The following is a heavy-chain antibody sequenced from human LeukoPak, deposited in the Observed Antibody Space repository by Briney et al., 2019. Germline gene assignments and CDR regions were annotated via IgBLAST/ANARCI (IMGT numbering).Heavy chain of an antibody. D-gene: IGHD1-26*01. V-gene: IGHV1-46*01. CDR2: INPSGGST. J-gene: IGHJ4*02. CDR1: GYSFIHFY. Sequence: WASVKVSCKASGYSFIHFYIHWVRQAPGQGLQWMGMINPSGGSTRYPQNFQGRVTMTRDTSTSTVDMELSSLRSEDTAVYYCARGGPVGATTLDYWGQGALVTVSS. CDR3: ARGGPVGATTLDY.